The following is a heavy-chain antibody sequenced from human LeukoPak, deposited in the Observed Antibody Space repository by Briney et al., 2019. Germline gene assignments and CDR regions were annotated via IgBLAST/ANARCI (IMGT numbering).Heavy chain of an antibody. J-gene: IGHJ6*02. CDR3: ARDKVVRGINYYYYYGMDV. CDR2: MYSGGST. V-gene: IGHV3-53*04. Sequence: PGGSLRLSCAASGFNVSRNYMSWVRQAPGEGLEWVSVMYSGGSTYYADSVKGRFTISRHNSKNTLYLQMNMLRAEDTAVYYCARDKVVRGINYYYYYGMDVWGQGTTVTVSS. D-gene: IGHD3-10*01. CDR1: GFNVSRNY.